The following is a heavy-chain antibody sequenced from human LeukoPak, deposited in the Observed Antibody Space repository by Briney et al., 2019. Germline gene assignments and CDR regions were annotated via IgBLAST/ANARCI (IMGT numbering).Heavy chain of an antibody. Sequence: SETLSLTCTVSGGSISSYYWSWIRQPAGKGLEWIGRIYTSGSTNYNPSLKSRVTISIDTSNNQVSLNLSSVTAADTAVYYCAGGGGAVANFDYWGQGTLVTVSS. CDR1: GGSISSYY. V-gene: IGHV4-4*07. D-gene: IGHD6-19*01. CDR2: IYTSGST. J-gene: IGHJ4*02. CDR3: AGGGGAVANFDY.